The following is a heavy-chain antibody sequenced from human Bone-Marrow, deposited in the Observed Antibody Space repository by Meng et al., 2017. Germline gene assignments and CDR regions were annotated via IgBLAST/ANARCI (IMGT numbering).Heavy chain of an antibody. J-gene: IGHJ4*02. CDR2: INTGGRNT. CDR1: ELPCSSYW. CDR3: ARFTPLDY. Sequence: VEPGWALLQALLGLSVSSAATELPCSSYWRYLVRPAPGKGPVWVSRINTGGRNTDYADSVKGRFTIARDNAKNTLYLQMNSLRAEDTAMYYCARFTPLDYWGQGTLVTVSS. V-gene: IGHV3-74*01.